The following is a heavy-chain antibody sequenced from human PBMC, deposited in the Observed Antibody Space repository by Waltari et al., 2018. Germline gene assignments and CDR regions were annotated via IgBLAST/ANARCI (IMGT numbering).Heavy chain of an antibody. CDR3: ARDLNYYGMDV. CDR1: GFPVRCQS. Sequence: EMQLVESGGGLVQPGGSLRLSCAASGFPVRCQSLPWVRQAPGKGLELVSVIYSGGSTYYADSVKGRFTISRHNSKNTLYLQMNSLRAEDTAVYYCARDLNYYGMDVWGQGTTVTVSS. V-gene: IGHV3-53*04. J-gene: IGHJ6*02. CDR2: IYSGGST.